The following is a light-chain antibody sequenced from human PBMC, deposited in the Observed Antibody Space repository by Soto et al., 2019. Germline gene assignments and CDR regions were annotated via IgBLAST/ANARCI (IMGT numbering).Light chain of an antibody. J-gene: IGKJ1*01. CDR1: QGISRW. V-gene: IGKV1-5*01. CDR2: DAS. CDR3: QQYNSYWT. Sequence: DIQMTQSPSTLSASVGDRVTITCRASQGISRWLAWYQQKPGKAPKLLIYDASTLESGVPSRFSGRGYGTEFTLTISSLQPDDFATYYCQQYNSYWTFGQGTKVEIK.